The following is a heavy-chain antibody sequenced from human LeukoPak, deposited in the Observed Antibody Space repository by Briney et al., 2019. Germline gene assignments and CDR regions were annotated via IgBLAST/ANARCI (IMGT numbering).Heavy chain of an antibody. CDR2: MNPNSGNT. V-gene: IGHV1-8*01. D-gene: IGHD2/OR15-2a*01. J-gene: IGHJ4*02. CDR3: ARGTYLLDY. Sequence: ASVKVSCKVSGYTLTELSMHWVRQATGQGLEWMGWMNPNSGNTGYAQKFQGRVTMTRNTSISTAYMELSSLRSEDTAVYYCARGTYLLDYWGQGTLVTVSS. CDR1: GYTLTELS.